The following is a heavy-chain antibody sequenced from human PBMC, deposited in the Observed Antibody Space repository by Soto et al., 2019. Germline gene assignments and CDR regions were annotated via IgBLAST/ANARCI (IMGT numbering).Heavy chain of an antibody. V-gene: IGHV1-69*02. Sequence: QVQLVQSGAEVKKPGSSVKVSCKASGGTFSSYTISWVRQAPGQVLEWMGRIIPILGIANYAQKFQGRVTITADKSTSTAYMELSSLRSEDTAVYYCARGDSSSWYGTFDYWGQGTLVTVSS. J-gene: IGHJ4*02. CDR3: ARGDSSSWYGTFDY. CDR2: IIPILGIA. CDR1: GGTFSSYT. D-gene: IGHD6-13*01.